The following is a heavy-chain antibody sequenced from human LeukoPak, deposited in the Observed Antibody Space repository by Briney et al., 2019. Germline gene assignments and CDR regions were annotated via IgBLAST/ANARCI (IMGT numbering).Heavy chain of an antibody. CDR2: ISGSGSSA. CDR3: ARHGANYYYYMDV. D-gene: IGHD3-16*01. V-gene: IGHV3-23*01. J-gene: IGHJ6*03. Sequence: GGSLRLSCAASGFTFDDYGMSWVRQAPGKGLEWVSPISGSGSSAYYADSVKGRFTISRDNSKNTLYLQMNSLRAEDTAVYYCARHGANYYYYMDVWGKGTTVTVSS. CDR1: GFTFDDYG.